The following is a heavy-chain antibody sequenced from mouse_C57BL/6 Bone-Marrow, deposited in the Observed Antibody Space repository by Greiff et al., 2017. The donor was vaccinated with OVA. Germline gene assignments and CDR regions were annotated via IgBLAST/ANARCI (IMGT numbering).Heavy chain of an antibody. CDR3: ASPGVQGALDY. D-gene: IGHD3-2*02. J-gene: IGHJ4*01. CDR2: ISSGSSTI. Sequence: EVKVVESGGGLVKPGGSLKLSCAASGFTFSDYGMHWVRQAPEKGLEWVAYISSGSSTIYYADTVKGRFTISRDNAKNTLFLQMTSLRSEDTAMYYCASPGVQGALDYWGQGTSVTVSS. CDR1: GFTFSDYG. V-gene: IGHV5-17*01.